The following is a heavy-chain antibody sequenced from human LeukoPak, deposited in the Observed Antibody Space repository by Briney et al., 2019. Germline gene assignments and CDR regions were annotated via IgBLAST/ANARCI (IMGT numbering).Heavy chain of an antibody. V-gene: IGHV3-33*01. Sequence: PGRSLRLSCAASGFTFSSYGMHWVRQAPGKGLEWVAVIWYDGSNKYYADSVKGRFTISRDNSKNTLYLQMNSLRAEDTAVYYCARGSDGGNPPFGYWGQGTLVTVSS. D-gene: IGHD4-23*01. CDR3: ARGSDGGNPPFGY. CDR1: GFTFSSYG. CDR2: IWYDGSNK. J-gene: IGHJ4*02.